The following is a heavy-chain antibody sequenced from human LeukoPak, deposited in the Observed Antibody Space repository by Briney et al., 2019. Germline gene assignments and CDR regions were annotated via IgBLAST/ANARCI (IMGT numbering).Heavy chain of an antibody. Sequence: SGPTRVNPTQTLTLTCTFSGFSLNTVGVGVGWIRQPPGKALEWLALIYWDDDERYSPSLKSRLTISKDTSKNQVTLIMTNMAPVDTATYYCAHSLVGVGYFDYWGQGTLVTVSS. J-gene: IGHJ4*02. V-gene: IGHV2-5*02. CDR3: AHSLVGVGYFDY. D-gene: IGHD1-26*01. CDR2: IYWDDDE. CDR1: GFSLNTVGVG.